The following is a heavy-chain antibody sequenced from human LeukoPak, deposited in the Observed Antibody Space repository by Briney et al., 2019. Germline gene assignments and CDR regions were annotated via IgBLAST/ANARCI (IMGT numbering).Heavy chain of an antibody. CDR2: ISAYNGNT. CDR3: ARGPPGHYYYYMDV. CDR1: GYTFTSYG. Sequence: ASVKVSCKASGYTFTSYGISWVRQAPGQGLEWMGWISAYNGNTNYAQKLQGRVTMTTDTSTSTAYMELRSLRSEDMAVYYCARGPPGHYYYYMDVWGKGTTVTVSS. V-gene: IGHV1-18*03. J-gene: IGHJ6*03.